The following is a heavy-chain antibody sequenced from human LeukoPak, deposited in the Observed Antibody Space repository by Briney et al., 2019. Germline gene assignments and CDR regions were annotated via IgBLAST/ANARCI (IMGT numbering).Heavy chain of an antibody. CDR3: SRGGANDL. D-gene: IGHD4/OR15-4a*01. Sequence: SETLSLTCTVSGGSITSDYWSWIRQPAGKGLEWIGRIFTSGSTTYNPSLKSRVTMSLDTSKNQFFLKLSSVTAADTAAYFCSRGGANDLWGQGTLVTVSS. CDR2: IFTSGST. V-gene: IGHV4-4*07. J-gene: IGHJ5*02. CDR1: GGSITSDY.